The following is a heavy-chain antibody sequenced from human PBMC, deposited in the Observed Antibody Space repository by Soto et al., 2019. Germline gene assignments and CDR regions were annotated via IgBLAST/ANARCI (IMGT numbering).Heavy chain of an antibody. CDR1: GGSINSGDYY. CDR3: ARDRYYGSGTYYNFYSGMDV. CDR2: ILHGGST. Sequence: QVQLQESGPGLVKPSQTLSLTCTVSGGSINSGDYYWTWVRQPPGKGLEWIGNILHGGSTYYTPSLQSRVTFSLDTSKNHFSLILNSVTPADTAVYYCARDRYYGSGTYYNFYSGMDVWGQGTTVTVSS. D-gene: IGHD3-10*01. J-gene: IGHJ6*02. V-gene: IGHV4-30-4*01.